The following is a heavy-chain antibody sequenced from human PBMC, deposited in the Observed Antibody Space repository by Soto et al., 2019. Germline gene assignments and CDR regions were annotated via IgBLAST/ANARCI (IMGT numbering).Heavy chain of an antibody. CDR3: ARASPLPSVMVVAAGFFDY. D-gene: IGHD2-15*01. CDR1: GGSFSGYY. Sequence: SETLSLTCAVYGGSFSGYYWSWIRQPPGKGLEWIGEINHSGSTNYNPSLKSRVTISVDTSKNQFSLKLSSVTAADTAVYYCARASPLPSVMVVAAGFFDYWGQGTLVTVSS. V-gene: IGHV4-34*01. J-gene: IGHJ4*02. CDR2: INHSGST.